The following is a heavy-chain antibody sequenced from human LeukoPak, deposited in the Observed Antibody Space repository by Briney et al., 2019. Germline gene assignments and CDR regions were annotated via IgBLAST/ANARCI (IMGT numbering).Heavy chain of an antibody. J-gene: IGHJ4*02. CDR2: IYPTGST. CDR3: ARVGNIAFLQEGYFDY. CDR1: GGSIGSYY. Sequence: SETLSLTCTVSGGSIGSYYWSWIRKPAGKGLEWIGRIYPTGSTNYKSSLKSRVSMSVDMSKNQFSLKLSSVTAADTAVYYCARVGNIAFLQEGYFDYWGQGTLVTVSS. D-gene: IGHD3-3*02. V-gene: IGHV4-4*07.